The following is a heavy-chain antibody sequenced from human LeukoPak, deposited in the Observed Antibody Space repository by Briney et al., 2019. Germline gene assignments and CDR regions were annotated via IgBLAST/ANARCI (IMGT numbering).Heavy chain of an antibody. V-gene: IGHV1-2*02. CDR3: ARARATVTTPDAFDI. Sequence: GASVKVSCKASGYTFTGYYMHWVRQAPGQGLEWMGWINPNSGGTNYAQKFQGRVTMTTDTSTSTAYMELRSLRSDDTAVYYCARARATVTTPDAFDIWGQGTMVTVSS. CDR2: INPNSGGT. J-gene: IGHJ3*02. D-gene: IGHD4-17*01. CDR1: GYTFTGYY.